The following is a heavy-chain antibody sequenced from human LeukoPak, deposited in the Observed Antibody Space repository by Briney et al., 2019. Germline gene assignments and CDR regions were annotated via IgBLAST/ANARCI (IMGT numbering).Heavy chain of an antibody. CDR3: AKSGARWSHFDY. D-gene: IGHD3-3*01. Sequence: PGGSLRLSCVVSGFTFNNFAMTWVRQAPGKGLEWVADIYNNGDNTYYTDSVKGRFTISRDNSKNTLYLQMNSLRAEDTALYYCAKSGARWSHFDYWGQGTLVTVSS. J-gene: IGHJ4*02. V-gene: IGHV3-23*01. CDR2: IYNNGDNT. CDR1: GFTFNNFA.